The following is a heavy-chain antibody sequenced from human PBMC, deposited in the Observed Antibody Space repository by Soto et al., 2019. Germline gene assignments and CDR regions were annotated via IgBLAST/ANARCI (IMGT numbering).Heavy chain of an antibody. J-gene: IGHJ4*01. V-gene: IGHV3-23*01. CDR3: AKPDGATYNFRD. Sequence: EVQLLESGGGSLQAGGSLRLSCAVSGFNFNTQSMSWVRQAPGKGLEWVSAISRSGASTYYADSVKGRFTISRDNSKNTLYLQINILRAEDTAVYYCAKPDGATYNFRDWGQGTLVIVSS. D-gene: IGHD1-1*01. CDR2: ISRSGAST. CDR1: GFNFNTQS.